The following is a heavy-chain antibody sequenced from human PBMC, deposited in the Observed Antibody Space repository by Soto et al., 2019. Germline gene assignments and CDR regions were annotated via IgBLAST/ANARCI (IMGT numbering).Heavy chain of an antibody. D-gene: IGHD3-16*01. V-gene: IGHV4-31*03. CDR1: GDSIISGGYY. J-gene: IGHJ5*02. CDR3: VRIRYQLPSSVLWLDP. CDR2: INHVGGT. Sequence: SETLSLTCTVSGDSIISGGYYWSWIRQHPEKGLEWIGEINHVGGTNYNQSLKSRVTMSVDTSQNQFSLRLISVTAADTAMYFCVRIRYQLPSSVLWLDPWGQGTPVTVSS.